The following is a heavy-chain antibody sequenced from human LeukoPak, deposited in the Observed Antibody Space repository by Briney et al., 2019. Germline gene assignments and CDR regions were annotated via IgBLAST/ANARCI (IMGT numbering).Heavy chain of an antibody. D-gene: IGHD2-15*01. CDR1: GYTFSNYD. CDR3: TRGAVSEDCSGGSCYRWDQ. J-gene: IGHJ4*02. CDR2: MNPNSGNT. Sequence: ASVTVSRTASGYTFSNYDINWVRQATGQGLEWMGWMNPNSGNTGYAQKFQGRVTMTRDTSISTAYMELSSLRSEDAAVYYCTRGAVSEDCSGGSCYRWDQWGQGTLVAVSS. V-gene: IGHV1-8*01.